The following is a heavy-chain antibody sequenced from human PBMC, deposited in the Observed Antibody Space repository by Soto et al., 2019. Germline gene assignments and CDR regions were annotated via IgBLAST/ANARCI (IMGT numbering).Heavy chain of an antibody. D-gene: IGHD3-22*01. CDR3: AVLTYYYDSSGYSNQFDY. J-gene: IGHJ4*02. CDR1: GYTFTSYG. V-gene: IGHV1-18*01. Sequence: QVQLVQSGAEVKKPGASVKVSCKASGYTFTSYGISWVRQAPGQGLEWMGWISAYNGNTNYAQKLQGRVTMTTDTSTSTAYMELRSLRSDDTAVYYCAVLTYYYDSSGYSNQFDYWGQGTLVTVFS. CDR2: ISAYNGNT.